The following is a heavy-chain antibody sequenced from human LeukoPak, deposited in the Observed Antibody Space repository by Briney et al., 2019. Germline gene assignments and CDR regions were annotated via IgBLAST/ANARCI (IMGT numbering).Heavy chain of an antibody. CDR2: INPNSGGT. V-gene: IGHV1-2*02. D-gene: IGHD6-19*01. CDR3: ARDIAVAGTRLFDY. Sequence: ASVKVSCKASGYTFTGYYMHWVRQAPGQGLEWMGWINPNSGGTNYAQKFQGRVTMTRDTSISTAYMELSRLRSDDTAVYYCARDIAVAGTRLFDYWGQGTLVTVSS. J-gene: IGHJ4*02. CDR1: GYTFTGYY.